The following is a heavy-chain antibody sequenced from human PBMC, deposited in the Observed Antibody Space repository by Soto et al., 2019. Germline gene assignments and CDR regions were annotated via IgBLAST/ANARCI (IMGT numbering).Heavy chain of an antibody. CDR3: ARDPVHTAMFDY. Sequence: SETLSLTCTVSGGSISSYYWSWIRQPPGKGLEWIGYIYYSGSTNYNPSLKSRVTISVDTSKNQFSLKLSSVTAADTAVYYCARDPVHTAMFDYWGQGTLVTVSS. CDR2: IYYSGST. CDR1: GGSISSYY. V-gene: IGHV4-59*01. D-gene: IGHD5-18*01. J-gene: IGHJ4*02.